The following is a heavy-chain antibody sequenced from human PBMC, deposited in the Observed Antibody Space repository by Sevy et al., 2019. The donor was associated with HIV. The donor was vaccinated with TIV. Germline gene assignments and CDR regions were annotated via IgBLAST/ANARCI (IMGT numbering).Heavy chain of an antibody. CDR1: GFTFSNAW. CDR3: TTDRVGYCSSTSCYTSDAFDI. J-gene: IGHJ3*02. Sequence: GGSLRLSCAASGFTFSNAWMSWVRQAPGKGLEWVGRIKSKTDGGTTDYAAPVKGRFTISRDDSKITLYLQKNSLKTEDTAVYYCTTDRVGYCSSTSCYTSDAFDIWGQGTMVTVSS. D-gene: IGHD2-2*02. CDR2: IKSKTDGGTT. V-gene: IGHV3-15*01.